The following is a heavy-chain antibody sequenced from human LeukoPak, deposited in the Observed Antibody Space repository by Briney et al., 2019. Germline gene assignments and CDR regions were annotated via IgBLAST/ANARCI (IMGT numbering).Heavy chain of an antibody. CDR1: GGSFSGYY. CDR3: ARHLSMFGQTSFLEWLPPYFDY. Sequence: SETLSLTCAVYGGSFSGYYWSWIRQPPGKGLEWIGEINHSGSTYYNPSLKSRVTISVDTSKNQFSLKLSSVTAADTAVYYCARHLSMFGQTSFLEWLPPYFDYWGQGTLVTVSS. CDR2: INHSGST. J-gene: IGHJ4*02. V-gene: IGHV4-34*01. D-gene: IGHD3-3*01.